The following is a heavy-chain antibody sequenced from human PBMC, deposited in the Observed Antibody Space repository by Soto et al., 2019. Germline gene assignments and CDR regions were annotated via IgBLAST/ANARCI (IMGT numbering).Heavy chain of an antibody. V-gene: IGHV3-23*01. J-gene: IGHJ4*02. CDR2: ISGGGDTT. CDR1: GFTFNNYA. CDR3: AKGRGGSGSLTPRVDF. D-gene: IGHD3-10*01. Sequence: EVQLLESGGGLVQPGGSLRLSCAASGFTFNNYAMTWVPQAPGKGLEWVSAISGGGDTTSYAGSVKGRFTVSRDGSKNTLYLQMSSLRAEDTALYYCAKGRGGSGSLTPRVDFWGQGTLVTVSS.